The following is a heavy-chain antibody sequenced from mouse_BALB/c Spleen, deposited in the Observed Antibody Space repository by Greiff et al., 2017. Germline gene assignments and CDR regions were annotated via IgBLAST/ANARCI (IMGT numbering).Heavy chain of an antibody. CDR2: IWGGGST. D-gene: IGHD2-4*01. CDR3: ARNGAMITTYAMDY. Sequence: QVQLKESGPGLVAPSQSLSITCTVSGFSFSRYSVHWVRQPPGKGLEWLGMIWGGGSTGYNSAHKSRLSISKDNSKGQVFLKMNSLQTDDTAMYYYARNGAMITTYAMDYWGQGTSVTVSS. CDR1: GFSFSRYS. V-gene: IGHV2-6-4*01. J-gene: IGHJ4*01.